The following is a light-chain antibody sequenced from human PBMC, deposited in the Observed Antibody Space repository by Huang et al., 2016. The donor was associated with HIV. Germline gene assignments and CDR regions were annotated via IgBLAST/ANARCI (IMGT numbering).Light chain of an antibody. CDR1: QTRSNN. J-gene: IGKJ2*01. Sequence: EVMMPQSPATLSVSPGERANISCRASQTRSNNLAWFQQKPGQSPSPLIYGASARAAGIPVRFSGSGSGTEFTLTISSAQSEDFTLYYCQQYSIWPYTFGQGTKLEIK. V-gene: IGKV3-15*01. CDR3: QQYSIWPYT. CDR2: GAS.